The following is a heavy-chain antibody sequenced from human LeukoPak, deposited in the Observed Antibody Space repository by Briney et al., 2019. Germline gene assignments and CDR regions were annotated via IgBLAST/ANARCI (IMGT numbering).Heavy chain of an antibody. Sequence: KPSETLSLTCGVSGGSISSTNWWSWVRPPPGQGLEWIGEISLSGLTNYNPSLNSRVTVSLDKSKNQPSLNLTSVTAADTAVYYCSRENGAFSPFGYWGQGTLVTVPS. V-gene: IGHV4-4*02. J-gene: IGHJ4*02. D-gene: IGHD2-8*01. CDR2: ISLSGLT. CDR3: SRENGAFSPFGY. CDR1: GGSISSTNW.